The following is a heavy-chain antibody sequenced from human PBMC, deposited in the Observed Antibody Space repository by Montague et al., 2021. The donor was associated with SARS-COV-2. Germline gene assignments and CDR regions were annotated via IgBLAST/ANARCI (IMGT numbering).Heavy chain of an antibody. CDR1: GYDFTRYW. V-gene: IGHV5-10-1*01. J-gene: IGHJ4*02. D-gene: IGHD2-21*02. CDR2: INPADSQT. CDR3: ARSQHCGSDCYFAY. Sequence: QSGAEVKKSGESLRISCRGSGYDFTRYWISWVRQMPGKGLEWMGRINPADSQTNYSPPFQGQVTISVDKSITTAYLQWSSLKPSDTAIYYCARSQHCGSDCYFAYWGQGSLVTVSS.